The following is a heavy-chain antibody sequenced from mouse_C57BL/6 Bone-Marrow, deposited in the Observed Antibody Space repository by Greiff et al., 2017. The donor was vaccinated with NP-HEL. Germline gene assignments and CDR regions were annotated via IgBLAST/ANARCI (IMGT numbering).Heavy chain of an antibody. Sequence: EVQLQQSGTVLARPGASVKMSCKTSGYTFTSYWMHWVKQRPGQGLEWIGAIYPGNSDTSYNQKFKGKAKLTAVTSASTAYMELSSLTNEDSAVYYCTNIDDGYYVPVRYFDVWGTGTTVTVSS. CDR3: TNIDDGYYVPVRYFDV. V-gene: IGHV1-5*01. CDR1: GYTFTSYW. CDR2: IYPGNSDT. D-gene: IGHD2-3*01. J-gene: IGHJ1*03.